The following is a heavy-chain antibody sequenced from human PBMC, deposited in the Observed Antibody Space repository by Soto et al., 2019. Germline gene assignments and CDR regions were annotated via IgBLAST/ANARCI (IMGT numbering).Heavy chain of an antibody. CDR1: GYTFTSYG. Sequence: WASVKVSCKASGYTFTSYGISWVRQAPGQGLEWMGWISAYNGNTNYAQKLQGRVTMTTDTSTSTAYMELRSLRSDDTAVYYCARDIAAAGNYYYGMDVWGQGTTVTVSS. CDR2: ISAYNGNT. V-gene: IGHV1-18*01. CDR3: ARDIAAAGNYYYGMDV. D-gene: IGHD6-13*01. J-gene: IGHJ6*02.